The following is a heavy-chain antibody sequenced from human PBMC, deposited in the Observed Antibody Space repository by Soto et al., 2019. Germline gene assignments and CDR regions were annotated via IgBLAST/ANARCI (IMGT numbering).Heavy chain of an antibody. J-gene: IGHJ5*02. V-gene: IGHV4-59*01. D-gene: IGHD3-9*01. CDR3: ARAPTYYDILTGYPRFDP. CDR1: GGSISSYY. Sequence: PSETLSVTCTVPGGSISSYYWSWSRQPPWKGLEWIGYIYYSGSTNYNPSLKSRVTISVDTSKNQFSLKLSSVTAADTAVYYCARAPTYYDILTGYPRFDPWGQGTLVTVSS. CDR2: IYYSGST.